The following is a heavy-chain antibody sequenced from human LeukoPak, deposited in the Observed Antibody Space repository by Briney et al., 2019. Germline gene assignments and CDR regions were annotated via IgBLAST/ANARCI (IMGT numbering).Heavy chain of an antibody. CDR1: GFTFSSYW. CDR2: ISSNGGST. V-gene: IGHV3-64*01. D-gene: IGHD5-18*01. J-gene: IGHJ3*02. Sequence: GGSLRLSCAASGFTFSSYWMHWVRQAPGKGLEYVSAISSNGGSTYYANSVKGRFTISRDNSKNTLYLQMGSLRAEDMAVYYCAREGTAMVRSAFDIWGQGTMVTVSS. CDR3: AREGTAMVRSAFDI.